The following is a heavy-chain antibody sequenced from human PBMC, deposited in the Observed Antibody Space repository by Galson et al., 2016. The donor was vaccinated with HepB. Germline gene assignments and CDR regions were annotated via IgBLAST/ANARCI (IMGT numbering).Heavy chain of an antibody. CDR1: GGSIGNQY. CDR3: ARDKGVAVALRWFEY. D-gene: IGHD6-19*01. Sequence: SETLSLTCTVSGGSIGNQYWSWIRQSPGKGLEWIGYVYHSGTTNYNPSLESRVTMSVDTSTNQIFLYLRSVTAADTAVYYCARDKGVAVALRWFEYWGQGTLVTVSS. V-gene: IGHV4-59*11. J-gene: IGHJ5*01. CDR2: VYHSGTT.